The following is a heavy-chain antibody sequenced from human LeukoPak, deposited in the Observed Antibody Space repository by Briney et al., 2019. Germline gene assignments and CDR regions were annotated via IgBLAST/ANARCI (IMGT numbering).Heavy chain of an antibody. CDR1: EFTFRSYG. CDR3: AKSIPAIAVAVSTRQ. Sequence: GGSLRLSCAASEFTFRSYGMHWVRQAPGKGLDWMAFIRYDGSNKYYADSVKGRFTISRDNSRNTLYLQMNSLRTEDTAVYYCAKSIPAIAVAVSTRQWGQGTLVTVSS. D-gene: IGHD6-19*01. J-gene: IGHJ4*02. CDR2: IRYDGSNK. V-gene: IGHV3-30*02.